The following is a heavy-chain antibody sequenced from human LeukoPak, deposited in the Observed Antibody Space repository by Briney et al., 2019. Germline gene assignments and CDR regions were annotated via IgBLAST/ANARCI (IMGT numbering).Heavy chain of an antibody. CDR1: GFTVITND. J-gene: IGHJ6*03. CDR3: ARDRRVDYYYYMDV. CDR2: LYSDGNT. Sequence: PGGSLRLSCAASGFTVITNDMTWVRQAPGKGLEWVSVLYSDGNTKYADSVQGRFTISRDNSKNTLYLQMNSLRAEDTAVYYCARDRRVDYYYYMDVWGKGTTVTVSS. V-gene: IGHV3-53*01. D-gene: IGHD2-15*01.